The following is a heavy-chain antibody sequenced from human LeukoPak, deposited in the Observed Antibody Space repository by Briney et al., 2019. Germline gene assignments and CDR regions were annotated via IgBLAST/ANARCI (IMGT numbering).Heavy chain of an antibody. CDR2: INSDGSDT. CDR1: GFTFSSYW. J-gene: IGHJ3*02. Sequence: GGSLGLSCAASGFTFSSYWMHWVRQAPGKGLVWVSRINSDGSDTSYADSVKGRFTISRDNAKNTLYLQMNSLGAGDTAVYYCAASALGDAFDIWGQGTMVTVSS. V-gene: IGHV3-74*01. D-gene: IGHD3-3*01. CDR3: AASALGDAFDI.